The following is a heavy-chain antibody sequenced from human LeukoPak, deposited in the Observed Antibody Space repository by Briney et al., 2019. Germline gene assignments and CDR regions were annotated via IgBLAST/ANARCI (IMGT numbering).Heavy chain of an antibody. CDR2: VSSSTNYI. CDR1: VFTFSSYN. Sequence: PGGSLRLSCAASVFTFSSYNMNWVRQAPGKGLEWVSSVSSSTNYIYYADSVRGRFTISRDNAKNSLSLQMNSLRAEDTAVYHCARLAHEEHYYYGMDVWGQGTTVTVSS. J-gene: IGHJ6*02. V-gene: IGHV3-21*01. CDR3: ARLAHEEHYYYGMDV.